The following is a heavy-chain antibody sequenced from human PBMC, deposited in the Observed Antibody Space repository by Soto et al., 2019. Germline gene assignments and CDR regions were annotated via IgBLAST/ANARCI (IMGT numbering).Heavy chain of an antibody. Sequence: PSETMYLASAVYGGTFSRYYWTWIRQPPGKGLEWIGEINHSGSTNYNPSLKSRVTISTDTSKNQFSLQLSSVTAADTAVYYCASPGKYSTSPIDYWGQGTLVTVSS. CDR3: ASPGKYSTSPIDY. J-gene: IGHJ4*02. CDR2: INHSGST. CDR1: GGTFSRYY. V-gene: IGHV4-34*01. D-gene: IGHD6-6*01.